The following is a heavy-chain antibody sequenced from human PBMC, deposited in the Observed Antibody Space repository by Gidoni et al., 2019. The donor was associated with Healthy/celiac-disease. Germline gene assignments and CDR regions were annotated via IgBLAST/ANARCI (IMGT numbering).Heavy chain of an antibody. D-gene: IGHD2-2*01. CDR2: SSGSGGST. CDR1: GFTFSSYA. CDR3: AKNLYQLLGEYGMDV. J-gene: IGHJ6*02. V-gene: IGHV3-23*01. Sequence: EVQLLESGGGLVQPGGSLRLSCAASGFTFSSYAMSWVRQAPWKGLEWVSASSGSGGSTYYADSVKGRFTISRDNSKNTLYLQMNSLRAEDTAVYYCAKNLYQLLGEYGMDVWGQGTTVTVSS.